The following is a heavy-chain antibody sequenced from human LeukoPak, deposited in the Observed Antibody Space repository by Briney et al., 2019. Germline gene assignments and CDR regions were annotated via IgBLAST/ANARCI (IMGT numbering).Heavy chain of an antibody. V-gene: IGHV1-2*02. J-gene: IGHJ6*02. Sequence: ASVKVSCKASGYTFTGYYMHWVRQVPGQGLEWMGGISPNSGGTDYAQKFQGRVTMTRDTSISTAYMELSWLTSDDTAVYYCARVAYYDFVYYGMDVWGQGTTVTVSS. D-gene: IGHD3-3*01. CDR2: ISPNSGGT. CDR1: GYTFTGYY. CDR3: ARVAYYDFVYYGMDV.